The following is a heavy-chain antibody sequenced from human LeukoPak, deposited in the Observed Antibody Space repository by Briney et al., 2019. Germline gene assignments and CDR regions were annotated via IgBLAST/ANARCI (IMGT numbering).Heavy chain of an antibody. Sequence: GGSLRLXCAASGFIFDDYGMSWVRQAPGKGLEWISGINWIGSGTGYSDSVKGRFTISRDNAKNSLYLQMNSLRAEDTAFYYCARVARGYSYGYEADYWGQGTLVTVSS. CDR3: ARVARGYSYGYEADY. CDR1: GFIFDDYG. J-gene: IGHJ4*02. D-gene: IGHD5-18*01. CDR2: INWIGSGT. V-gene: IGHV3-20*04.